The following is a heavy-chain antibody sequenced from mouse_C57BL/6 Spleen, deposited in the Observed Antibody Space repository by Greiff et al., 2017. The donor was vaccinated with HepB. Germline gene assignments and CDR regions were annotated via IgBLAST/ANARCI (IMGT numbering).Heavy chain of an antibody. V-gene: IGHV8-8*01. CDR2: IWWDDDK. D-gene: IGHD2-4*01. CDR1: GFSLSTFGMG. CDR3: ARMSPPLRRYAMDY. Sequence: QVTLKESGPGILQPSQTLSLTCSFSGFSLSTFGMGVGWIRQPSGKGLEWLAHIWWDDDKYYNPALKSRLTISKDTSKNQVFLKIANVDTADTATYYCARMSPPLRRYAMDYWGQGTSVTVSS. J-gene: IGHJ4*01.